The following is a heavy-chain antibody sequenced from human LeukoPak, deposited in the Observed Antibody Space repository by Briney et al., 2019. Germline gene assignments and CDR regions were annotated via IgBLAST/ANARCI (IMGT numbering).Heavy chain of an antibody. CDR2: ISSSSSYI. CDR1: GFTFSNYN. V-gene: IGHV3-21*01. Sequence: GGSLRLSCAASGFTFSNYNMNWVRQAPGRGLEWVSSISSSSSYIYYADSVKGRFTISRDNSKNTLYLQMNSLRAEDTAVYYCATDYCGGDCYSYYFDYWGQGTLVTVSS. CDR3: ATDYCGGDCYSYYFDY. J-gene: IGHJ4*02. D-gene: IGHD2-21*01.